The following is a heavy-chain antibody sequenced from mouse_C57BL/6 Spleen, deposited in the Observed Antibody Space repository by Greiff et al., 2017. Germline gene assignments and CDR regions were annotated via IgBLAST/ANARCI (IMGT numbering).Heavy chain of an antibody. J-gene: IGHJ2*01. Sequence: VQLQQSGPELVKPGDSVKISCKASGYSFTGYFMNWVMQSHGKSLEWIGRINPYNGDTFYNQKFKGKATLTVDKSSSTAHMELRSLTSEDSAVYYCARDDRYGNSFDYWGQGTTRTVSS. CDR3: ARDDRYGNSFDY. CDR1: GYSFTGYF. D-gene: IGHD2-1*01. CDR2: INPYNGDT. V-gene: IGHV1-20*01.